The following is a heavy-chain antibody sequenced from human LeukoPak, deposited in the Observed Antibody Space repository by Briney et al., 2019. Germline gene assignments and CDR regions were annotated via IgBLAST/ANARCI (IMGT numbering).Heavy chain of an antibody. J-gene: IGHJ4*02. CDR2: ISYGGSNK. CDR3: ARDSDFDY. V-gene: IGHV3-30-3*01. Sequence: GRSLRLSCAASGFTFSSYAMHWVRQAQGKGLEWVAVISYGGSNKYYADSVKGRFTISRDNSKNTLYLQMNSLRAEDTAVYYCARDSDFDYWGQGTLVTVSS. CDR1: GFTFSSYA.